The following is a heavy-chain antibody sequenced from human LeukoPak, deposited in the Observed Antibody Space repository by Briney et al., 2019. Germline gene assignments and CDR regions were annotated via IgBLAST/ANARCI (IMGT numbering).Heavy chain of an antibody. J-gene: IGHJ4*02. CDR1: GYSISSGYY. CDR3: ARGIAVAGRGRSHFDY. Sequence: SETLSLTCAVSGYSISSGYYWGWIRQPPGKGLEWIGSIYHSGSTYYNPSLKSRVTISVDTSKNQFSLKLSSVTAADTAVYYCARGIAVAGRGRSHFDYWGQGTLVTVSS. V-gene: IGHV4-38-2*01. CDR2: IYHSGST. D-gene: IGHD6-19*01.